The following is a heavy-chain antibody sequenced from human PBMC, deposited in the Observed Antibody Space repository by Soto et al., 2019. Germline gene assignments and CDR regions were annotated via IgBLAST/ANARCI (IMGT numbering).Heavy chain of an antibody. J-gene: IGHJ5*02. Sequence: PSETLSLTCTVSGGTISRYYWSWIRQPPEKGLEWIGYIYYSGSTNYNPSLKSRVTISVDTSKNQFSLKLSSVTAADTAVYYCARVSPLGHLRLGINWFDPWGQGTLVTVCS. CDR2: IYYSGST. D-gene: IGHD3-16*01. CDR1: GGTISRYY. V-gene: IGHV4-59*01. CDR3: ARVSPLGHLRLGINWFDP.